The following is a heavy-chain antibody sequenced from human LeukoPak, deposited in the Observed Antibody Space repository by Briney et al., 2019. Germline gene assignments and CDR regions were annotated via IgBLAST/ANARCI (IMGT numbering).Heavy chain of an antibody. CDR1: GGSFSSGNLY. CDR2: IYYSGST. Sequence: SETLSLTCTVSGGSFSSGNLYWSWIRQPPGTGLEWIGYIYYSGSTNYNPSLKSRVTVSADMSKNQFSLKLNSVTAADTAVYYCARGLGPIYFDYWGQGTLVTVSS. CDR3: ARGLGPIYFDY. J-gene: IGHJ4*02. D-gene: IGHD3-16*01. V-gene: IGHV4-61*01.